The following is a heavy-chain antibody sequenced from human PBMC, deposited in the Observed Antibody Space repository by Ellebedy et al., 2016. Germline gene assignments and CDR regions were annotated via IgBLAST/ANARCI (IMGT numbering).Heavy chain of an antibody. Sequence: GESLKISXVASGFTFRTYWMHWVRQAPGKGLMWVSRTNEDGSTTNYADSVKGRFTISRDNAKNTLYLQMNSLTAKDTAIYYCVRDLCGFSDSWGQGTLVTVSS. V-gene: IGHV3-74*01. CDR2: TNEDGSTT. CDR3: VRDLCGFSDS. J-gene: IGHJ4*02. CDR1: GFTFRTYW. D-gene: IGHD1-26*01.